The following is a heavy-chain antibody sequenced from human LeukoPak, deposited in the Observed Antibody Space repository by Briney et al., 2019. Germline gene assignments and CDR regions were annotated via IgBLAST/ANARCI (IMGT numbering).Heavy chain of an antibody. J-gene: IGHJ4*02. D-gene: IGHD2-2*01. CDR2: ISSSGSNI. Sequence: GGSLRLSCAASGFTFSSYEMNWVRQAPGKGLEWVSYISSSGSNIYYGDSVKGRFTISRDNAKNSLYLQMNSLRAEDTAVYYCARELEASDGEGDFDYWGQGTLVTVSS. V-gene: IGHV3-48*03. CDR3: ARELEASDGEGDFDY. CDR1: GFTFSSYE.